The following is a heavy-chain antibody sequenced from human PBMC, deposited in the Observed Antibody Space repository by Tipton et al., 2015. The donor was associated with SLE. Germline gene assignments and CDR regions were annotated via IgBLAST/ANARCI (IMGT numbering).Heavy chain of an antibody. CDR1: GGSISSYY. CDR2: IYYSGST. V-gene: IGHV4-59*01. Sequence: TLSLTCTVSGGSISSYYWSWIRLPPGKGLEGVGYIYYSGSTNYNPSLKSRVTISVDTSKNQFSLKLSSVTAADTAVYYCARMGYYYYYMDVWGKGTTVTVSS. CDR3: ARMGYYYYYMDV. J-gene: IGHJ6*03.